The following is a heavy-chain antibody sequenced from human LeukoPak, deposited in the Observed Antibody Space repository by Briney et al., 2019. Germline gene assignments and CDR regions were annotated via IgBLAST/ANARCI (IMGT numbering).Heavy chain of an antibody. D-gene: IGHD6-13*01. CDR3: ARRVGYSSSWYYFDY. CDR2: IYTSGST. J-gene: IGHJ4*02. CDR1: GGSISSYY. Sequence: SETLSLTCTVSGGSISSYYWSWIRQPPGKGLEWIGYIYTSGSTNYNPSLKSRVTIPVDTSKNQFSLKLSSVTAADTAVYYCARRVGYSSSWYYFDYWGQGTLVTVSS. V-gene: IGHV4-4*09.